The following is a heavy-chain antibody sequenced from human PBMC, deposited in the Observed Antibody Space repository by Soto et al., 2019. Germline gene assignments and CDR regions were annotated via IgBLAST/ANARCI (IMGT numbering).Heavy chain of an antibody. CDR2: ISGSGGAT. CDR1: GFTFSSYG. CDR3: AKGRFLAWFDS. V-gene: IGHV3-23*01. Sequence: EVQLLESGGGLIQPGGSQRLSCAASGFTFSSYGMNWVRQAPGKGLEWVSTISGSGGATYYADSVKGRFNVSRDNSNNTLYLQMNSLRPEDTAVYYCAKGRFLAWFDSWGQGILVTVSS. D-gene: IGHD3-3*01. J-gene: IGHJ5*01.